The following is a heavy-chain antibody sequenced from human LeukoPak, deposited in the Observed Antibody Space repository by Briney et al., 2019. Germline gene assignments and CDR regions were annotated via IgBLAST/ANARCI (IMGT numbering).Heavy chain of an antibody. Sequence: KPGGSLRLSCAASGFTFSIYSMNWVRQAPGKGLEWVSSISSSSSYIYYADSVKGRFTISRDNAKNSLYLQMNSLRAEDTAVYYCARDRDYVSSGWSSYAFDIWGQGTMVTVSS. V-gene: IGHV3-21*01. J-gene: IGHJ3*02. CDR3: ARDRDYVSSGWSSYAFDI. D-gene: IGHD6-19*01. CDR2: ISSSSSYI. CDR1: GFTFSIYS.